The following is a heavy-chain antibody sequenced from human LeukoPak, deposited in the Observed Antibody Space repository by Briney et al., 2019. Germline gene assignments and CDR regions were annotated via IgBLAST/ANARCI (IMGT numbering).Heavy chain of an antibody. Sequence: PGGSLRLSCAASGFTFDDYTMHWVRQAPGKGLEWVSLISWDGGSTYYADSVKGRFTISRDNSKNSLYLQMNSLRAEDTAVYYCAKDPDYYDSRGYYGHFDYLGQGTLVTVSS. J-gene: IGHJ4*02. V-gene: IGHV3-43*01. D-gene: IGHD3-22*01. CDR2: ISWDGGST. CDR3: AKDPDYYDSRGYYGHFDY. CDR1: GFTFDDYT.